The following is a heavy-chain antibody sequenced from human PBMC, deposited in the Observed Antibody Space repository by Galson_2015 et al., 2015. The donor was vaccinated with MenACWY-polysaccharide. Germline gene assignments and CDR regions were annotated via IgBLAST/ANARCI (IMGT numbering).Heavy chain of an antibody. CDR3: ARGNYYAMEV. CDR2: INNDGTST. Sequence: RLAPGKGLVWVLRINNDGTSTKYADSVKGRFTISRDNAKKTLYLQMNSLRAEDTAVYYCARGNYYAMEVWGQGTTVTV. V-gene: IGHV3-74*01. J-gene: IGHJ6*02.